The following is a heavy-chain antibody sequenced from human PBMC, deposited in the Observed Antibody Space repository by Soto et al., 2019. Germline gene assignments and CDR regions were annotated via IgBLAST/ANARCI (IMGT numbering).Heavy chain of an antibody. CDR2: IRGSGGST. V-gene: IGHV3-23*01. CDR3: AKDKPSLDY. CDR1: GFTFSIYA. J-gene: IGHJ4*02. Sequence: EVQLLESGGGLVLSAGCLRLSCAAFGFTFSIYAMSWVRQAPGKGLEWVSAIRGSGGSTYYADSVKGRFTISRDNSKNTLYLQMNSLRAEDTAVYYCAKDKPSLDYWGQGTLVTVSS.